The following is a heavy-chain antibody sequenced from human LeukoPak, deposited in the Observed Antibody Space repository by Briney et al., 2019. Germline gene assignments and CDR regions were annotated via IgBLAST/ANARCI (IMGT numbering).Heavy chain of an antibody. D-gene: IGHD5-18*01. CDR2: IYTSGST. CDR1: GGSISSYY. Sequence: SETLSLTCTVSGGSISSYYWRWIRQPAGKELEWIGRIYTSGSTNYNPSLKSRVTISLDTSKSQVSLNLTSVTAADTAVYYCAREDRAYGMDVWGQGNAVTVSS. CDR3: AREDRAYGMDV. V-gene: IGHV4-4*07. J-gene: IGHJ6*02.